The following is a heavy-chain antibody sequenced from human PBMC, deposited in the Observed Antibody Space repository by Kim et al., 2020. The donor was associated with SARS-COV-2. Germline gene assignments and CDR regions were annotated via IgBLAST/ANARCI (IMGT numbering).Heavy chain of an antibody. CDR2: IYYSGST. CDR1: GGSISSYY. V-gene: IGHV4-59*13. J-gene: IGHJ5*02. Sequence: SETLSLTCTVSGGSISSYYWSWIRQPPGKGLEWIGYIYYSGSTNYNPSLKSRVTISVDTSKNQFSLKLSSVTAADTAVYYCARESGDYDILTGYSNWFDPWGQGTLVTVSS. CDR3: ARESGDYDILTGYSNWFDP. D-gene: IGHD3-9*01.